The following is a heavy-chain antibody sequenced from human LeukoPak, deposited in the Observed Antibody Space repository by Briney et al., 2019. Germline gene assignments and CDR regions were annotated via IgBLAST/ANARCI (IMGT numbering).Heavy chain of an antibody. CDR2: IKQDGSEK. Sequence: PGGSLRLSCAASGFTFSTYSMSWVRQAPGKGLEWVANIKQDGSEKYYVDSVKGRFTISRDNAKNSLYLQMNSLRAEDTAVYYCARGGSGWYFDYWGQGTLVTVSS. V-gene: IGHV3-7*01. CDR1: GFTFSTYS. J-gene: IGHJ4*02. D-gene: IGHD6-19*01. CDR3: ARGGSGWYFDY.